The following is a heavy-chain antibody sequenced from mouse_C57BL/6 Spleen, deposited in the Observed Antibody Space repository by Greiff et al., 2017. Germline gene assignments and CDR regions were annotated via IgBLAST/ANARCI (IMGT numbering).Heavy chain of an antibody. V-gene: IGHV1-82*01. J-gene: IGHJ1*03. CDR2: IYPGDGDT. D-gene: IGHD2-2*01. CDR3: ARVSYGSYWYCDV. CDR1: GYAFSSSW. Sequence: QVQLQQSGPELVKPGASVKISCKASGYAFSSSWMNWVKQRPGKGLEWIGRIYPGDGDTKSNGKFKGKAKLTADQSSITAYMQLSSLTSEDSAVYCCARVSYGSYWYCDVWGTGTTVTVSS.